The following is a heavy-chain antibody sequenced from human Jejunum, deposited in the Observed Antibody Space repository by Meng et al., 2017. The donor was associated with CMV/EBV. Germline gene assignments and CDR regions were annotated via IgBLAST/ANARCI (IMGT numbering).Heavy chain of an antibody. CDR2: GSGSGDST. CDR3: ARIPDSVLVPAADLYIDS. J-gene: IGHJ4*02. D-gene: IGHD2-2*01. CDR1: FSTYG. V-gene: IGHV3-23*01. Sequence: FSTYGMTWVRQAPGRGLEWVSAGSGSGDSTYYAESVKGRFTSSRDTSKNSVFLQMNSLTAEDTAVYFCARIPDSVLVPAADLYIDSWGQGTLVTVSS.